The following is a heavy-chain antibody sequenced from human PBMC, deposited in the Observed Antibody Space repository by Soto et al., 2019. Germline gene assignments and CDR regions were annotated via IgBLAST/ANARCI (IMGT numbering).Heavy chain of an antibody. D-gene: IGHD3-16*01. CDR1: GFSLSSSGVG. CDR2: LYWYDDT. CDR3: AHFFLGAASRAFSY. Sequence: QITLKESGPTLVKPTQTLPLSCTFFGFSLSSSGVGVAWIRPPPGKAMERLALLYWYDDTRYSPSLHSSLAITNDTSKKQEVLTMTNLDPVDTVAYSWAHFFLGAASRAFSYWGRRSLVTVAS. J-gene: IGHJ4*02. V-gene: IGHV2-5*01.